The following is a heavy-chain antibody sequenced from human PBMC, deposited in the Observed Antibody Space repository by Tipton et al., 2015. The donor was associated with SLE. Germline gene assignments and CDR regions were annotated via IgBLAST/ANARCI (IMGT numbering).Heavy chain of an antibody. D-gene: IGHD2-15*01. CDR1: GFTFSSYG. J-gene: IGHJ4*02. CDR3: TTGVYGSPGYFDY. Sequence: SLRLSCAASGFTFSSYGMHWVRQAPGKGLEWVGRIKSKTDGGTTDYAAPVKGRFTISRDDSKNTLYLQMNSLKTEDTAVYYCTTGVYGSPGYFDYWGQGTLVTVSS. V-gene: IGHV3-15*01. CDR2: IKSKTDGGTT.